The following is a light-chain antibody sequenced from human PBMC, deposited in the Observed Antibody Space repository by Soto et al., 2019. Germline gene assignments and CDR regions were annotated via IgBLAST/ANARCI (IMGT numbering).Light chain of an antibody. CDR2: DVS. V-gene: IGLV2-11*01. Sequence: QSALTQPRSVSGSPGQSVTISCTGTSTDVGAYNYVSWYQQHPGKAPKLMIYDVSKRPSGVPDRFSGSKSGNTASLTISGLQAEDEADYYCCSCAVTYAPVLFGGGTKLTVL. CDR1: STDVGAYNY. CDR3: CSCAVTYAPVL. J-gene: IGLJ2*01.